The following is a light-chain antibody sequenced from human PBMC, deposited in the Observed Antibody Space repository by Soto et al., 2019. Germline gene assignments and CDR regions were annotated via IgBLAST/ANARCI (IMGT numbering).Light chain of an antibody. CDR2: DVA. V-gene: IGLV2-14*01. CDR3: SSYTSSSTPYV. J-gene: IGLJ1*01. CDR1: SSDVGRYNY. Sequence: QSALTQPASVSGSPGQSITISCTGSSSDVGRYNYVSWHQQHPGKAPKLILYDVANRPSGISDRFSGSKSGNTASLTISGLQAEDEADYCSSYTSSSTPYVFGTGTKLTVL.